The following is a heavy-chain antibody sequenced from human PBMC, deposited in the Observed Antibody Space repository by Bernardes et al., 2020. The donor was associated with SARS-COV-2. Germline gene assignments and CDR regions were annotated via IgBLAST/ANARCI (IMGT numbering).Heavy chain of an antibody. CDR1: GYTLTALS. CDR3: AAPYDPLGY. V-gene: IGHV1-24*01. J-gene: IGHJ4*02. D-gene: IGHD3-22*01. Sequence: APTKDSCKVSGYTLTALSMHWVRQAPGQGLEWMGGFDPEDGATIYAQKFQGRVTMTEDTSTDTAYMELSSLRSEDTAVYYCAAPYDPLGYWGQGTLVTVSS. CDR2: FDPEDGAT.